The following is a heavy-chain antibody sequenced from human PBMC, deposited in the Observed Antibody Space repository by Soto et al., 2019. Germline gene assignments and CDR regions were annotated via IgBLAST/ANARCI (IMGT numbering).Heavy chain of an antibody. V-gene: IGHV1-46*01. CDR1: ASTFTNNY. J-gene: IGHJ4*02. Sequence: QVQLVQSGSEVKKPGASVKISCKSSASTFTNNYTNWVRQAPGQGLEWLGVFNPSGGTTRYAQKFQDRVTMTGDTSTRTVSMELSNLRSEDTAVYYCARVYGLVQYDDFWSGYYDYWGQGTLVTVSS. D-gene: IGHD3-3*01. CDR2: FNPSGGTT. CDR3: ARVYGLVQYDDFWSGYYDY.